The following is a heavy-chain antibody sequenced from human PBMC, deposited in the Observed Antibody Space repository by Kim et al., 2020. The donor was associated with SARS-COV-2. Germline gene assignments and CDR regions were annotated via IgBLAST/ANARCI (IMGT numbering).Heavy chain of an antibody. CDR2: ISGSGGST. Sequence: GGSLRLSCAASGFTFSSYAMSWVRQAPGKGLEWVSAISGSGGSTYYADSVKGRFTISRDKSKNTLYLQMNSLRAEDTAVYYCAKDLGITSLGVVISLVGPVDSWGQGTLVTVSS. J-gene: IGHJ4*02. CDR1: GFTFSSYA. V-gene: IGHV3-23*01. CDR3: AKDLGITSLGVVISLVGPVDS. D-gene: IGHD3-3*01.